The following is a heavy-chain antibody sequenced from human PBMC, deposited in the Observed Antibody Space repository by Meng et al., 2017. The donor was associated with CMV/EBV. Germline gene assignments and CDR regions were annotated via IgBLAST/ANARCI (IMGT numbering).Heavy chain of an antibody. J-gene: IGHJ4*01. CDR2: IISILGIA. V-gene: IGHV1-69*02. CDR3: ASSYRGRSHYYFDY. CDR1: GSTFSSYT. D-gene: IGHD1-26*01. Sequence: SVKVSCKASGSTFSSYTISWVRQAPGQGLEWMGRIISILGIANYAQKFQGRVTITADKSTSTAYMELSSLRSEDTAVYYCASSYRGRSHYYFDYWGQGTLVTVSS.